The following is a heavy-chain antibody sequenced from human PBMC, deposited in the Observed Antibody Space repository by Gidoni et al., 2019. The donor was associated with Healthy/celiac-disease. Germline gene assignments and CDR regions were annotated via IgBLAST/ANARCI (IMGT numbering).Heavy chain of an antibody. CDR3: ARAQYYYDSSGYYPFDY. V-gene: IGHV1-69*01. J-gene: IGHJ4*02. D-gene: IGHD3-22*01. Sequence: QVQLVQSGAEVKKPGSSVKVSCKASGGTFGSSAISWVRQAPGQGLEWMGGIIPIFGTANYAQKFQGRVTITADESTSTAYMELSSLRSEDTAVYYCARAQYYYDSSGYYPFDYWGQGTLVTVSS. CDR1: GGTFGSSA. CDR2: IIPIFGTA.